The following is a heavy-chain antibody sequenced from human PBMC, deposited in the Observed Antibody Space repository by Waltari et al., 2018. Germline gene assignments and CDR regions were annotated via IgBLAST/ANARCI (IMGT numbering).Heavy chain of an antibody. CDR3: ARAGTFYYYYMDV. CDR2: ISDYNGDT. J-gene: IGHJ6*03. Sequence: QVQLVQSGAEVKKPGASVTVSCQASGYTFTKYGISWVRQAPGQGLEWMGWISDYNGDTHYAQKLQGRVTMTTDTSTSTAYMELRSLKSDDTAVYYCARAGTFYYYYMDVWGKGTTVTVSS. V-gene: IGHV1-18*01. CDR1: GYTFTKYG.